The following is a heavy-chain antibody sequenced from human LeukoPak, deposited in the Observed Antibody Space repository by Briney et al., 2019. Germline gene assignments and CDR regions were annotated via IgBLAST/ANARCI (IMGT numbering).Heavy chain of an antibody. J-gene: IGHJ3*02. CDR1: GYSFTSYW. CDR3: ASSKRIYDFWSGYYTSDAFDI. D-gene: IGHD3-3*01. CDR2: IYPGDSDT. Sequence: GESLKISCKGSGYSFTSYWIGWVRQMPGKGLEWMGIIYPGDSDTRYSPSFQGQVTISADKSISTAYLQWSSLKASDTAMYYCASSKRIYDFWSGYYTSDAFDIWGQGTMVTVSS. V-gene: IGHV5-51*01.